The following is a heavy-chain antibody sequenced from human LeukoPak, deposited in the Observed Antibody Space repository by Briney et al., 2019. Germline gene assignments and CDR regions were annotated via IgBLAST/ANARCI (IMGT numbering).Heavy chain of an antibody. CDR1: GYTLTELS. Sequence: ASVKVSCKVSGYTLTELSMHWVRQAPGKGLEWMGGFDPEDGETIYAQKFQGRVTMTEDTSTDTAYMELSSLRSEDTAVYYCATDTAIGYYFDYWGQGTLSPSPQ. V-gene: IGHV1-24*01. D-gene: IGHD5-18*01. CDR2: FDPEDGET. J-gene: IGHJ4*02. CDR3: ATDTAIGYYFDY.